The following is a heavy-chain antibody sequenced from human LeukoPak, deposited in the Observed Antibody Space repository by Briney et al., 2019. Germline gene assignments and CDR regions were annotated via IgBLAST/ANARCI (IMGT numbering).Heavy chain of an antibody. CDR2: IGNSGDYM. V-gene: IGHV3-21*01. J-gene: IGHJ4*02. Sequence: GGSLRLSCAASGFTFSTYSMNWVRQAPGKGLEWVSSIGNSGDYMYYADSLKGRFTISRGNAKNSLYLQMSSLRAEDTAVYYCARADYGSGTYYVDYWGQGTLVTVSS. CDR3: ARADYGSGTYYVDY. D-gene: IGHD3-10*01. CDR1: GFTFSTYS.